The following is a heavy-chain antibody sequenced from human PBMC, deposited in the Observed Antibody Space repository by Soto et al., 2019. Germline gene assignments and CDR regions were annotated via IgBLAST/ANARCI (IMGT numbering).Heavy chain of an antibody. J-gene: IGHJ6*02. Sequence: PGGSLRLSCAASGFTFSGSAMHWVRQASGKGLEWVGRIRSKANSYATAYAASVKGRFTISRDDSKNTAYLQMNSLKTEDTAVYYCTRLVVVPAAISGTSPPDNYGMDVWGQGTTVTVSS. CDR2: IRSKANSYAT. CDR3: TRLVVVPAAISGTSPPDNYGMDV. CDR1: GFTFSGSA. V-gene: IGHV3-73*01. D-gene: IGHD2-2*01.